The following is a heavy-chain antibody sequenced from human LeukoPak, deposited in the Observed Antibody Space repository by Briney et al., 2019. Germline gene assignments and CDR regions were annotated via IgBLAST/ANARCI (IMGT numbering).Heavy chain of an antibody. CDR1: GGSFSGYY. J-gene: IGHJ4*02. CDR2: INHSGST. CDR3: ARVYDYGDPLFVY. Sequence: PSETLSLTCAVYGGSFSGYYWSWIRLPPGKGLEWIGEINHSGSTNYNPSLKSRVTISVDTSKNQFSLKLSSVTAADTAVYYCARVYDYGDPLFVYWGQGTLVTVSS. V-gene: IGHV4-34*01. D-gene: IGHD4-17*01.